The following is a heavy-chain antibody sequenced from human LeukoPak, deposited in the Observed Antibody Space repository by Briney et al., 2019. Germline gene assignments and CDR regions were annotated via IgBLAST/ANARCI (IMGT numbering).Heavy chain of an antibody. D-gene: IGHD3-22*01. J-gene: IGHJ4*02. CDR3: ARHPYYYDSSGYSYYFDY. CDR2: IYNGVNT. Sequence: NPSETLSLTRTISGASVSSASYWSWIRQPPGKGVEWIAHIYNGVNTNYNPSLKSRVTISVDTSKNQFSLKLSSVTAADTAVYYCARHPYYYDSSGYSYYFDYWGQGTLVTVSS. V-gene: IGHV4-61*01. CDR1: GASVSSASY.